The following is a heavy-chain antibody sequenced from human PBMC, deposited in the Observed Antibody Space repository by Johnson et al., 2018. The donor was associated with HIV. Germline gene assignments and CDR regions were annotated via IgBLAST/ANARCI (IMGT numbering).Heavy chain of an antibody. Sequence: QMQLVESGGGLVKPGGSLRLSCAASGFTFSDYYMSWIRQAPGKGLEWVSYISSSGSTIYYADSVKGLFTISRDNAKNSLYLQMSSLRAEDTTIYYCARALRWPNAFDIWGQGTLVTVSS. J-gene: IGHJ3*02. V-gene: IGHV3-11*04. CDR1: GFTFSDYY. CDR3: ARALRWPNAFDI. CDR2: ISSSGSTI. D-gene: IGHD4-23*01.